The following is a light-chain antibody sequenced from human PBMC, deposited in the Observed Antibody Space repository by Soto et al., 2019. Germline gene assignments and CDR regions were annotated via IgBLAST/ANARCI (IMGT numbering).Light chain of an antibody. CDR2: EAS. Sequence: QSALTQPRSVRGSPGQSVTISCTGTSTEFVSYNRVSWYEKPPGTAPKLIIYEASSRPSGVPDRFSGSKSGNTASLTISGLHAADDVDYCCSLYTCENTQVFGTGTKVTAL. CDR3: SLYTCENTQV. CDR1: STEFVSYNR. J-gene: IGLJ1*01. V-gene: IGLV2-18*01.